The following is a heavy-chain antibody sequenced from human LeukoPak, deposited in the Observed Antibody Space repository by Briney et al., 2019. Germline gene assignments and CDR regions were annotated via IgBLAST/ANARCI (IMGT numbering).Heavy chain of an antibody. D-gene: IGHD1-1*01. V-gene: IGHV4-39*01. Sequence: SETLSLTCTVYGGSVSSSSYYWGWIRQPPGRGLEWIGTIYYSGSTYYNPSLKSRVTISVDTSKNQFSLKLSSMTAADTAVYYCARQGFLEMTKLFDYWGQGTLVTVSS. CDR3: ARQGFLEMTKLFDY. CDR1: GGSVSSSSYY. J-gene: IGHJ4*02. CDR2: IYYSGST.